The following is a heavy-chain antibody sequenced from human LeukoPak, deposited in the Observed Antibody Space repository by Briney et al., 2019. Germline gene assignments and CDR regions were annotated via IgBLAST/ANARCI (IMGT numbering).Heavy chain of an antibody. J-gene: IGHJ4*02. D-gene: IGHD5-18*01. V-gene: IGHV3-20*04. CDR2: INWNGGST. Sequence: RPGGSLRLPCAASGFTFDDYGMSWVRQAPGKGLEWVSGINWNGGSTGYADSVKGRFTISRDNAKNSLYLQMNSLRAEDTALYYCARDGSWIQLWQTGGDFDYWGQGTLVTVSS. CDR1: GFTFDDYG. CDR3: ARDGSWIQLWQTGGDFDY.